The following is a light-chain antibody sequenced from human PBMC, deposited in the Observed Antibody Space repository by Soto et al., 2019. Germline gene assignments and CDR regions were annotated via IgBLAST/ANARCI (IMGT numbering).Light chain of an antibody. CDR1: NSDVGGYDY. J-gene: IGLJ1*01. V-gene: IGLV2-14*01. CDR3: SSYTSSSTLRV. CDR2: DVS. Sequence: QSALTQPASVSGSPGQSITISCTGTNSDVGGYDYVSWYQQHPGKAPKLMIYDVSNRPSGISNRFSASKSGSTASLTISGLQAEDEADYYCSSYTSSSTLRVFGTGTKV.